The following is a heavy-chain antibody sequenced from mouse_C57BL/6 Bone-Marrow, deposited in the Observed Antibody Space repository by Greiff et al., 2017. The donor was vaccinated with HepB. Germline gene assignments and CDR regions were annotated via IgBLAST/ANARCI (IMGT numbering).Heavy chain of an antibody. Sequence: EVKLVESGPGLAKPSQTLSLTCSVTGYSITSDYRNWIRKFPGNKLEYMGYISYSGSTYYNPSLKSRISITRDTSKNQYYLQLNSVTTEDTATYYCARRGNYYGSSYGWYFDVWGTGTTVTVSS. V-gene: IGHV3-8*01. CDR3: ARRGNYYGSSYGWYFDV. D-gene: IGHD1-1*01. CDR2: ISYSGST. CDR1: GYSITSDY. J-gene: IGHJ1*03.